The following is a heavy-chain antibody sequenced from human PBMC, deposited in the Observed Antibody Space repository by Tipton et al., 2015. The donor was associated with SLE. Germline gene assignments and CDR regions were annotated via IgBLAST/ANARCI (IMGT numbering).Heavy chain of an antibody. CDR2: IYHSGST. Sequence: LRLSCAVSGFSINSGYYWGWIRQPPGKGLEWIGSIYHSGSTNYNPSLKSRVTISVDTSKNQFSLKLSSVTAADTAVYYCARCGSSLTWDYYYMDVWGKGTTVTISS. D-gene: IGHD6-6*01. CDR3: ARCGSSLTWDYYYMDV. CDR1: GFSINSGYY. J-gene: IGHJ6*03. V-gene: IGHV4-38-2*01.